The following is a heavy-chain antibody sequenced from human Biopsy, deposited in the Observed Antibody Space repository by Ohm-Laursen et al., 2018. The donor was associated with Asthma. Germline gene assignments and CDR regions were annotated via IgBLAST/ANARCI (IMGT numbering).Heavy chain of an antibody. Sequence: ASVKVSCKASGYTFISYAIHWARQAPGQRLEWMGWVNIGYGDTKYSQKFQGRVTITRDTSASTAYMELRSLRSEDTATYYCARTYYDFLTGQVKDVFGVWGQGTMVTVSS. CDR2: VNIGYGDT. V-gene: IGHV1-3*04. CDR1: GYTFISYA. D-gene: IGHD3-9*01. J-gene: IGHJ3*01. CDR3: ARTYYDFLTGQVKDVFGV.